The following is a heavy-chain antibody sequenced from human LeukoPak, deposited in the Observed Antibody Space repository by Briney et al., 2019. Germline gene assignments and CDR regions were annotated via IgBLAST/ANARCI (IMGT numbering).Heavy chain of an antibody. D-gene: IGHD3-10*01. V-gene: IGHV3-7*01. CDR3: VGAGYYFDY. Sequence: PGGSLRLSCAASGFTFNRYWMNCVRQAPGKGLECVANIKEDGSEQNYVDSVKGRFTISRDNAKNSLFLQMNSLRAEDTAVYYCVGAGYYFDYWGQGTLVTVSS. J-gene: IGHJ4*02. CDR2: IKEDGSEQ. CDR1: GFTFNRYW.